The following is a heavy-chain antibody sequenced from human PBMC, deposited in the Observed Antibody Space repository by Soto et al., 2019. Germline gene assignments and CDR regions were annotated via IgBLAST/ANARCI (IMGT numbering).Heavy chain of an antibody. Sequence: QVHLQESGPGLVKPSQTLSLAFSVSGESITSLGYYWTRVRQPPGKGLEWIRFFYYTGSTFYNSALRSRVTISKQTSQNQFFLDVKSVPVADTAMYFCTRGDYWGQGVLGTVSS. CDR3: TRGDY. J-gene: IGHJ4*02. CDR2: FYYTGST. V-gene: IGHV4-31*03. CDR1: GESITSLGYY.